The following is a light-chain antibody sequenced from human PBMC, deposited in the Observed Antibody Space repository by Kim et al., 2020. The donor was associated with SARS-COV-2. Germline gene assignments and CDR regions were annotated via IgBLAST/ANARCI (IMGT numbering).Light chain of an antibody. CDR1: KLGDKY. J-gene: IGLJ1*01. Sequence: SYELTQPPSVSVSPGQTATITCSGDKLGDKYVFWYQQKPGQSPVVVISQDTKRPSGIPERFSGSNSGNSATLTISGTQAMDEADYYCQAWDSNTPYVFGTGNKVTVL. CDR2: QDT. V-gene: IGLV3-1*01. CDR3: QAWDSNTPYV.